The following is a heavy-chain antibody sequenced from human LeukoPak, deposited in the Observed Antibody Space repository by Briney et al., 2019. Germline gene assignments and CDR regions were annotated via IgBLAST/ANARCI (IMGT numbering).Heavy chain of an antibody. CDR1: GFTFSPYA. J-gene: IGHJ6*02. CDR2: ISIGGVNN. D-gene: IGHD4-23*01. V-gene: IGHV3-21*04. Sequence: GGSLRLSCAAPGFTFSPYAMNWVRQAPGGRLGWVSYISIGGVNNFSANPLKGRFTVSRDNPKNSLFLQLDSLRTKDTDGYSCARTSCTSATVSKSRYYYVMDVWGQGTKVTVSS. CDR3: ARTSCTSATVSKSRYYYVMDV.